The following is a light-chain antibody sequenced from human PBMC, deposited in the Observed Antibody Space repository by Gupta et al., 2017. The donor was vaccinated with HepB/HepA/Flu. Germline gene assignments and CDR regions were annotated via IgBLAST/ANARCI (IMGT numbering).Light chain of an antibody. V-gene: IGKV1-39*01. CDR1: QSITCC. J-gene: IGKJ3*01. Sequence: DIQLTQSPSSLSLSVGDRVTITCRSSQSITCCFNWYQQKPGKAPKLLIYNTSYLHNGVPSRFSGGGFGTDFTLTISSLQPEDVATYYCQQTYSLVSFGPGTKVDL. CDR3: QQTYSLVS. CDR2: NTS.